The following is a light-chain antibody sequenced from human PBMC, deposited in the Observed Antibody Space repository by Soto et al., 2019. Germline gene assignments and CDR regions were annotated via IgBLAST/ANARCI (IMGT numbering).Light chain of an antibody. J-gene: IGKJ4*01. V-gene: IGKV3D-15*01. CDR1: QSVNIY. Sequence: MMTQSPATLSVSAGERATLSCRASQSVNIYLAWYQQQPGQAPRLLIFGASSRATGIPARFSGSGSGTEFNLTISSLQSEDFAVYFCQQYDDWLRLTFGGGTKVDIK. CDR2: GAS. CDR3: QQYDDWLRLT.